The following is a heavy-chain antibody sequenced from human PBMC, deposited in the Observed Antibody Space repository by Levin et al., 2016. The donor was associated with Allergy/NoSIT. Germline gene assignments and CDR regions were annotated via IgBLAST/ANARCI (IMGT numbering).Heavy chain of an antibody. CDR2: ISGSGTST. CDR1: GFTFDNYG. J-gene: IGHJ5*01. V-gene: IGHV3-23*01. Sequence: GESLKISCAASGFTFDNYGMNWVRQTPGKGLEWVSGISGSGTSTYYADSVKGRFTISRDNSKNTLFLQMNRLRAEDTAVYFCAKTLRDKTSMATTGDFDSWGQGTLVTVSS. D-gene: IGHD1-1*01. CDR3: AKTLRDKTSMATTGDFDS.